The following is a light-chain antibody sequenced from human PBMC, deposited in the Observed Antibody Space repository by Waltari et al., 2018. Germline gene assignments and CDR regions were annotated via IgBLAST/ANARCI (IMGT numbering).Light chain of an antibody. J-gene: IGLJ3*02. V-gene: IGLV2-14*03. CDR3: SSYPRTGTWL. CDR2: DVT. Sequence: QSALTQPASVSGSPGQSVTISCTGTSSDSVDYDFVSWYQQHPGKAPQLIIFDVTTRPSGVSNRFSGSKSGSTASLTISGLQAEDEADYFCSSYPRTGTWLFGGGTKLTVL. CDR1: SSDSVDYDF.